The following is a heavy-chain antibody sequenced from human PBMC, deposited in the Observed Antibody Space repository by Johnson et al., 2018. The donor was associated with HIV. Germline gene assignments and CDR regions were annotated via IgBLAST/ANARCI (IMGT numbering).Heavy chain of an antibody. CDR3: AKDRTSAQSAFDI. J-gene: IGHJ3*02. V-gene: IGHV3-23*04. Sequence: EKLVESGGGVVQPGGSLRLSCAASGFNFNTCGMSWVRQAPGKGLEWVSAISGSGGSTYYADSVKGRFTISRDNSKNTLYLQMNSLRAEDTAVYYCAKDRTSAQSAFDIWGQGTMVTVSS. D-gene: IGHD1-1*01. CDR1: GFNFNTCG. CDR2: ISGSGGST.